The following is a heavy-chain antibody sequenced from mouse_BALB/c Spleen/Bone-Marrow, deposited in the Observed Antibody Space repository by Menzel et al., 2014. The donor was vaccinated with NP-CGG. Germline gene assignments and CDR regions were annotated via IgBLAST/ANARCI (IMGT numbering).Heavy chain of an antibody. J-gene: IGHJ3*01. CDR3: AKIYYDFDGFAH. CDR1: GFSLTDYG. CDR2: IWGVGTT. V-gene: IGHV2-6-5*01. Sequence: VQLQQSGPGLVAPSQSLSITCIVSGFSLTDYGVSWIRQPPGKGLEWLGVIWGVGTTYYNSALKSRLSISKDNSKSQVFLKMNSLQTDDTAMYYCAKIYYDFDGFAHWGQGTLVTVSA. D-gene: IGHD2-4*01.